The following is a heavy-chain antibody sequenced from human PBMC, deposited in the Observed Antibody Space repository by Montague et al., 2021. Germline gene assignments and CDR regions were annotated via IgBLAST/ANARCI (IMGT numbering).Heavy chain of an antibody. CDR2: ST. D-gene: IGHD1-26*01. J-gene: IGHJ6*02. V-gene: IGHV3-23*03. Sequence: STYYADSVKGRFTISRDNSKDTLYLQMNSLRAEDTSVYYCAKDARIVGATPAYYYYGMDVWGQGTTVNVS. CDR3: AKDARIVGATPAYYYYGMDV.